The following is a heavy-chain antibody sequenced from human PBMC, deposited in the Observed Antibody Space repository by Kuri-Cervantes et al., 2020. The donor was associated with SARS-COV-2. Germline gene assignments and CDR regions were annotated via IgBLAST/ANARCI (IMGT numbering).Heavy chain of an antibody. CDR2: INPNSGGT. CDR1: GYTFTDYY. CDR3: ARVPKIGHCSSTSCSGHAFDI. Sequence: ASVKVSCKASGYTFTDYYIHWVRQAPGQGLEWMGWINPNSGGTNYAQKFQGRVTMTRDTSISTAYMELSRLRSDDTAVYYCARVPKIGHCSSTSCSGHAFDIWGQGTMVTVSS. D-gene: IGHD2-2*01. V-gene: IGHV1-2*02. J-gene: IGHJ3*02.